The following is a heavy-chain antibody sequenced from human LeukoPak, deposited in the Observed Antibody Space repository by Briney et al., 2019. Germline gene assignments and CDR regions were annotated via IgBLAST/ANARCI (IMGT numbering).Heavy chain of an antibody. CDR2: ITYDGTSK. J-gene: IGHJ4*02. CDR3: AREYYDSSGSQGDYFDY. D-gene: IGHD3-22*01. CDR1: GFTFSIYD. V-gene: IGHV3-30-3*01. Sequence: GWSLRLSCAASGFTFSIYDMYWVRQAPGKGLEWVAFITYDGTSKYYADSVKGRFTLSRDNSKNTLYLQMNSLRAEDTAVYYCAREYYDSSGSQGDYFDYWGQGTLVTVSS.